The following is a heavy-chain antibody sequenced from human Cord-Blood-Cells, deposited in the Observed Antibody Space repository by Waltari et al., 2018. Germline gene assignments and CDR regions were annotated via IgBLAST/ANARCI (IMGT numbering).Heavy chain of an antibody. D-gene: IGHD6-13*01. CDR3: ASGAIAAAGFIYYDY. CDR2: ISAYNGNT. V-gene: IGHV1-18*01. CDR1: GYTFTSYG. J-gene: IGHJ4*02. Sequence: QVQLVQSGAEVTKPGATVKVSCKASGYTFTSYGISWVRPAPGQGLEWEGWISAYNGNTNYAQKLQGRVTMTTDTSTSTAYMELRSLRSDDTAVYYCASGAIAAAGFIYYDYWGQGTLVTVSS.